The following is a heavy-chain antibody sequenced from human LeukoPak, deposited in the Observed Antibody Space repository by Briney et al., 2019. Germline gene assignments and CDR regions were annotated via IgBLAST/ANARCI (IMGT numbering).Heavy chain of an antibody. CDR2: IYYSGST. CDR3: ARDIAYYYDSSGTP. Sequence: SETLSLTCAVYGGSFSGYYWSWIRQPPGKGLEWIGSIYYSGSTYYNPSLKSRVTISVDTSKNQFSLKLSSVTAADTAVYYCARDIAYYYDSSGTPWGQGTLVTVSS. D-gene: IGHD3-22*01. V-gene: IGHV4-34*01. J-gene: IGHJ4*02. CDR1: GGSFSGYY.